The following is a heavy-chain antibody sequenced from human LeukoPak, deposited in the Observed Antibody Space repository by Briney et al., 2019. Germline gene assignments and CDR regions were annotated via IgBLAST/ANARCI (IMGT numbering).Heavy chain of an antibody. CDR3: TRIQAGRSGLMDV. J-gene: IGHJ6*02. CDR1: GFTFSDYY. Sequence: GGSLRLSCAASGFTFSDYYMSWVRQAPGGGLVWVSRIDPDGITTNYADSVKGRFTTSRDNARNTLYLQMNSLTAEDTALYYCTRIQAGRSGLMDVWGRGTTVTVSS. CDR2: IDPDGITT. V-gene: IGHV3-74*01. D-gene: IGHD2-8*02.